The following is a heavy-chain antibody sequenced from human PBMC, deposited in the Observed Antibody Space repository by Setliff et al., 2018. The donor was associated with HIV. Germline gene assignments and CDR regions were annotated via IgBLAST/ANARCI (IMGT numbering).Heavy chain of an antibody. CDR2: IYHSGST. CDR3: ASQGRSGWLWGGFVS. CDR1: GDSISDTTYY. V-gene: IGHV4-39*01. Sequence: SETLSLTCSVSGDSISDTTYYWGWIRQPPGKGLEWIGNIYHSGSTLYKPSLKSRVTMSVDTSQNQFSLKLTSVTAADTAVYYCASQGRSGWLWGGFVSWGQGTLVTV. J-gene: IGHJ4*02. D-gene: IGHD6-19*01.